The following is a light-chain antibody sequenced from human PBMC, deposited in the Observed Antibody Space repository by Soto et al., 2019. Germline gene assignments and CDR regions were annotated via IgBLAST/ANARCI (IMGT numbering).Light chain of an antibody. CDR2: DAS. J-gene: IGKJ5*01. V-gene: IGKV1-33*01. CDR1: QDISNY. CDR3: QPSDSLPIT. Sequence: DIQMTQSPSSLSASVGDRVTITCRASQDISNYLNWYQQRPGKAPKLLIYDASNLERGVPSRFSGTRSGTHFTFAITSLQPEDVATYYCQPSDSLPITCGQGTRLEI.